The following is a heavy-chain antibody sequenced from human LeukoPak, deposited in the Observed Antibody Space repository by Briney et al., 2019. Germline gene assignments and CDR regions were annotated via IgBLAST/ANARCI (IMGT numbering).Heavy chain of an antibody. CDR1: GYTFIGYY. Sequence: ASVKVSCKASGYTFIGYYMHWVRQAPGQGLEWMGWINPNSGGTKYAQKFQGRVTMTRDTSISTAYMELSRLRSDDTAVYYCARDFIEYDILTGVFDYWGQGTLVTVSS. V-gene: IGHV1-2*02. CDR2: INPNSGGT. D-gene: IGHD3-9*01. J-gene: IGHJ4*02. CDR3: ARDFIEYDILTGVFDY.